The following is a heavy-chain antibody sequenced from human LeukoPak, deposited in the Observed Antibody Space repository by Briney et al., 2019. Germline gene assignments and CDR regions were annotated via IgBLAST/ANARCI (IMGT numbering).Heavy chain of an antibody. CDR1: GGSISSSSYY. Sequence: PSETLSLTCTVSGGSISSSSYYWGWIRQPPGKGLEWIGSIYYSGSTYYNPSLKSRVTISVDTSKNQFSLKLSSVTAADTAVYYCASPYNFDYWGQGTLVTVSS. CDR2: IYYSGST. J-gene: IGHJ4*02. CDR3: ASPYNFDY. D-gene: IGHD5-24*01. V-gene: IGHV4-39*01.